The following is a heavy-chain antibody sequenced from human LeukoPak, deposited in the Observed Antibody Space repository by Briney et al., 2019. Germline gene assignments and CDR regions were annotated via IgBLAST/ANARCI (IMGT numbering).Heavy chain of an antibody. CDR3: ARDVMRGSEIDY. J-gene: IGHJ4*02. D-gene: IGHD1-26*01. V-gene: IGHV1-69-2*01. CDR1: GYTFTDYY. CDR2: VDPEDGET. Sequence: ASVKISCKVSGYTFTDYYMHWVQQAPGKGLEWMGLVDPEDGETIYAEKFQGRVTMTRDTSITTAYMELSRLTSDDTAVYYCARDVMRGSEIDYWGQGTLVAVSS.